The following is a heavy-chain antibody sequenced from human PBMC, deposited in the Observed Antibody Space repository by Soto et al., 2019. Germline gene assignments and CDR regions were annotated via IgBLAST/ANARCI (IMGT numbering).Heavy chain of an antibody. Sequence: SETLCLTCGVYGGSFVGYYGSWIRQPPGKGLEWIGEINHSGRTNYNPSLKSRVTISVDTSKNQFSLKLTSLTAADTAIYYCARRVQTNSVVVQDNWLDPWGQGTLVTVSS. CDR2: INHSGRT. V-gene: IGHV4-34*01. CDR1: GGSFVGYY. J-gene: IGHJ5*02. D-gene: IGHD2-15*01. CDR3: ARRVQTNSVVVQDNWLDP.